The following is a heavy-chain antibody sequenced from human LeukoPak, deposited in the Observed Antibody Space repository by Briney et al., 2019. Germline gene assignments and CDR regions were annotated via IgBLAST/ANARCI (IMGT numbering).Heavy chain of an antibody. CDR1: GFTFNSYW. Sequence: GGSLTLSCSASGFTFNSYWMRWVRPAPGKELEWVSAISVSCGSTYYADSVKGRFTISRDNSKNTLYLQMNSLRAEDAAVYYFAKVMRWLLLLYFDYWGRGTLVTVSS. D-gene: IGHD3-3*01. CDR3: AKVMRWLLLLYFDY. V-gene: IGHV3-23*01. CDR2: ISVSCGST. J-gene: IGHJ4*02.